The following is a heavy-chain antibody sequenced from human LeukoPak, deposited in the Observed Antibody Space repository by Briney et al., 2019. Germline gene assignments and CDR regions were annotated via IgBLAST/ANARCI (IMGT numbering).Heavy chain of an antibody. CDR1: GYSISSGYY. CDR2: IYHSGST. CDR3: AGIDYSNPRHY. J-gene: IGHJ4*02. V-gene: IGHV4-38-2*02. Sequence: SETLSLTCTVSGYSISSGYYWGWIRQPPGKGLEWIGSIYHSGSTYYNPSLKSRVTISVDTSKNQFSLKLSSVTAADTAVYYCAGIDYSNPRHYWGQGTLVTVSS. D-gene: IGHD4-11*01.